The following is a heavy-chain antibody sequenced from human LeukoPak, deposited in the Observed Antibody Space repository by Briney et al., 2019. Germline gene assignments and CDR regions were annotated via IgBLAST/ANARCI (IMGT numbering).Heavy chain of an antibody. J-gene: IGHJ4*02. Sequence: SVKVSCKPSGDTVSSYAISWVRQAPGQGLEWMGRIIPILGIANYAQKFQGRVTITADKSTSTAYMELSSLRSEDTAVYYCASPYYDSSGYHFHYWGQGTLVNVSS. V-gene: IGHV1-69*04. CDR1: GDTVSSYA. D-gene: IGHD3-22*01. CDR3: ASPYYDSSGYHFHY. CDR2: IIPILGIA.